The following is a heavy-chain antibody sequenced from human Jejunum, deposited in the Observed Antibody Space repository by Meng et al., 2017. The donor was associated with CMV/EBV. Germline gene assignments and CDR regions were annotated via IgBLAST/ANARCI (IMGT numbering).Heavy chain of an antibody. Sequence: SGFAFSRYWMHWVRQAPGKGLVWVSRINSGGSSTSYADYVKGRFTVSRDNAKNTLYMEMNSLTAEDTAVYYCASRRSVSGSLNWYFDLWGRGTLVTVSS. CDR1: GFAFSRYW. V-gene: IGHV3-74*01. D-gene: IGHD6-19*01. J-gene: IGHJ2*01. CDR3: ASRRSVSGSLNWYFDL. CDR2: INSGGSST.